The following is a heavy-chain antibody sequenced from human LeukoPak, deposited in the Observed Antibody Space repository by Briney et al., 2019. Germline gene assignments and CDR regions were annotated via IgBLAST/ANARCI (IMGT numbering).Heavy chain of an antibody. CDR1: GYTFTSYF. D-gene: IGHD3-10*01. Sequence: ASVKVSCKASGYTFTSYFMHWVRQAPGQGLEWMGIINPRVGSTNYAQKFHGRLTMTRDTSTSTVYMELRSLRSEDTAVYYCARDLGVRGDGWFDPWGQGTLVTVSS. CDR2: INPRVGST. CDR3: ARDLGVRGDGWFDP. V-gene: IGHV1-46*01. J-gene: IGHJ5*02.